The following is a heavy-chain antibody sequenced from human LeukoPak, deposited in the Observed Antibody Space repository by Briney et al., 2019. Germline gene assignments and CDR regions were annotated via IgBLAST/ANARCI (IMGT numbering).Heavy chain of an antibody. J-gene: IGHJ3*02. D-gene: IGHD2-2*01. CDR3: ASGGIVVVPAAHDAFDI. CDR2: ISAYNGNT. CDR1: GYTFTSYG. V-gene: IGHV1-18*01. Sequence: ASVKVSCKASGYTFTSYGISWVRQAPGQGLEWMGWISAYNGNTNYAQKLQGRVTMTTDTSTSTAYVELRSLRSDDTAVYYCASGGIVVVPAAHDAFDIWGQGTMVTVSS.